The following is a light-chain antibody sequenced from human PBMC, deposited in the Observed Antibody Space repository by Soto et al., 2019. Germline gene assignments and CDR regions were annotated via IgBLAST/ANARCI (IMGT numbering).Light chain of an antibody. CDR3: QQYEAVVT. V-gene: IGKV3-20*01. J-gene: IGKJ1*01. Sequence: EIGMTKSPGTLLLSPGERATLPGRASQSLTNNFFAWYQQHPGRALRLLIDGASTSATGIPDRFSGSGSGTDFTLTIRSLEPEDVAVYYCQQYEAVVTFGQGTKVDI. CDR1: QSLTNNF. CDR2: GAS.